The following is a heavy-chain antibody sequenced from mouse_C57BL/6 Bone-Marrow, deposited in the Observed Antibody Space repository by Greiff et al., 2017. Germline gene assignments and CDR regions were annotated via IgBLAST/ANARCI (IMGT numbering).Heavy chain of an antibody. CDR1: GYAFSSSW. Sequence: VQLQQSGPELVKPGASVKISCKASGYAFSSSWMNWVKQRPGKGLEWIGRIYPGDGDTNYNGKFKGKATLTADKSSSTAYMQLSSLTSEDSAVYFCARSSGYYVGFAYWGQGTLVTVSA. CDR3: ARSSGYYVGFAY. V-gene: IGHV1-82*01. J-gene: IGHJ3*01. D-gene: IGHD2-3*01. CDR2: IYPGDGDT.